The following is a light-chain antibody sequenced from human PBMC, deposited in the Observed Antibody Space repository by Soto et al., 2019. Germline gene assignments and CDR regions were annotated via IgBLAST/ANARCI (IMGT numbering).Light chain of an antibody. Sequence: EIVMTQSPGTLSVSPGERVTLSCRASQSVSNKLAWYQQKLGQVPRLLIYRASTRATGIPARFSGSGSGTEFTLTISSLQSEDFAVYYCQQYNNWPPITFGQGTRLEIK. CDR1: QSVSNK. V-gene: IGKV3-15*01. J-gene: IGKJ5*01. CDR3: QQYNNWPPIT. CDR2: RAS.